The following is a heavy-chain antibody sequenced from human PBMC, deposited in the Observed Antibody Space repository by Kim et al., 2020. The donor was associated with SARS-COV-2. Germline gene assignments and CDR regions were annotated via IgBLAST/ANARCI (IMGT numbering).Heavy chain of an antibody. V-gene: IGHV4-31*03. D-gene: IGHD2-2*01. CDR2: IYYSGST. CDR3: ARDHGDCSSTSCYGAGGMDV. Sequence: SETLSLTCTVSGGSISSGGYYWSWIRQHPGKGLEWIGYIYYSGSTYYNPSLKSRVTISVDTSKNQFSLKLSSVTAADTAVYYCARDHGDCSSTSCYGAGGMDVWGQGTTVTVSS. CDR1: GGSISSGGYY. J-gene: IGHJ6*02.